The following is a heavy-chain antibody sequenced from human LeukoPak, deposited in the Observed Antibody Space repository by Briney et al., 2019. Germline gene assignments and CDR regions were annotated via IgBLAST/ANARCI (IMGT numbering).Heavy chain of an antibody. Sequence: ASVKVSCKASGYTFTSYYMHWVRQAPGQGLEWMGIINPSGGSTSYAQKFQGRVTMTRDTSISTAYMELSRLRSDDTAVYYCARDGGIAAAGTVDYWGQGTLVTVSS. CDR3: ARDGGIAAAGTVDY. V-gene: IGHV1-46*01. D-gene: IGHD6-13*01. CDR2: INPSGGST. J-gene: IGHJ4*02. CDR1: GYTFTSYY.